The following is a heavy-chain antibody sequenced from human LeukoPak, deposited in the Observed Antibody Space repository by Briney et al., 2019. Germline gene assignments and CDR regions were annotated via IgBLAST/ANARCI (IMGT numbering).Heavy chain of an antibody. J-gene: IGHJ5*02. D-gene: IGHD6-19*01. CDR1: GGTFSSYA. V-gene: IGHV1-69*01. CDR2: IIPIFGTA. CDR3: ARDWWKVTSLAVAGSNWFDP. Sequence: SVKVSCKASGGTFSSYAISWVRQAPGQGLEWMGGIIPIFGTANYAQKFRGRVTITADESTSTAYMELSSLRSEDTAVYYCARDWWKVTSLAVAGSNWFDPWGQGTLVTVSS.